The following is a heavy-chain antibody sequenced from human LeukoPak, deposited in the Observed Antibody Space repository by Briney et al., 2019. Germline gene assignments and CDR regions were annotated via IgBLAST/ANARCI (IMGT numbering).Heavy chain of an antibody. J-gene: IGHJ6*02. CDR2: INHNGNVN. CDR3: ARGGGLDV. V-gene: IGHV3-7*03. D-gene: IGHD3-16*01. CDR1: GFALSSHW. Sequence: GVSLRLSCAASGFALSSHWMNWARQAPGKGLEWVASINHNGNVNYYVDSVKGRFTISRDNAKNSLYLQMSNLRAEDTAVYFCARGGGLDVWGQGATVTVSS.